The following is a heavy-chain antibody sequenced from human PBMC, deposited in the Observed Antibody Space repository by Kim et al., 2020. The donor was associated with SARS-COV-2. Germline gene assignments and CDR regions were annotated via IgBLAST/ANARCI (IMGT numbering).Heavy chain of an antibody. V-gene: IGHV3-23*01. CDR2: ISGSGGST. D-gene: IGHD6-13*01. J-gene: IGHJ6*02. CDR3: AKRNSSWYGGENYYYGMDV. Sequence: GGSLRLSCAASGFTFSSYAMSWVRQAPGKGLEWVSAISGSGGSTYYADSVKGRFTISRDNSKNTLYLQMNSLRAEDTAVYYCAKRNSSWYGGENYYYGMDVWGQGTTVTVSS. CDR1: GFTFSSYA.